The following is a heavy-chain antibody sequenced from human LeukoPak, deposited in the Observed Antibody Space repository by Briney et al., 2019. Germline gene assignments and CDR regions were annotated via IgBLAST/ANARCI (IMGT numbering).Heavy chain of an antibody. Sequence: PGGSLRLSCAASGFTFSSYSMNWVRQAPGKGLEWVSSITSSSSYIYYADSVKGRITISRDNAKNSLHLQMNSLRAEDTAVYYCAPSTYSGSPPFDYWGQGTLVTVSS. D-gene: IGHD1-26*01. CDR2: ITSSSSYI. CDR3: APSTYSGSPPFDY. CDR1: GFTFSSYS. V-gene: IGHV3-21*01. J-gene: IGHJ4*02.